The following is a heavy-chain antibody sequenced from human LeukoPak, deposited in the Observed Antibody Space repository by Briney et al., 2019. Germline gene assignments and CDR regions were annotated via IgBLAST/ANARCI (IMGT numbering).Heavy chain of an antibody. J-gene: IGHJ4*02. V-gene: IGHV3-30*02. Sequence: GGSLRLSCDASGFIFSDYYMSWVRQAPGKGLEWVAFIRYDGSNKYYADSVKGRFTISRDNSKNTLYLQMNSLRAEDTAVYYCAKVTTPLYYFDYWGQGTLVTVSS. CDR1: GFIFSDYY. D-gene: IGHD4-11*01. CDR2: IRYDGSNK. CDR3: AKVTTPLYYFDY.